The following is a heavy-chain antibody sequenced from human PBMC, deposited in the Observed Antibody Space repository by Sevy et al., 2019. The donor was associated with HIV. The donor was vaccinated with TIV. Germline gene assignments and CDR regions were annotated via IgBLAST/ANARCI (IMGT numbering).Heavy chain of an antibody. CDR3: ARDRRMTTVTGGYYFDY. V-gene: IGHV4-38-2*02. D-gene: IGHD4-17*01. Sequence: SETLSLTCAVSGYSISSGYYWGWIRQPPGKGLEWIGSSYHSGSTYYNPSLKSRVTISVDTSKNQFSLKLSSVTAADTAVYYCARDRRMTTVTGGYYFDYWGQGTLVTVSS. J-gene: IGHJ4*02. CDR1: GYSISSGYY. CDR2: SYHSGST.